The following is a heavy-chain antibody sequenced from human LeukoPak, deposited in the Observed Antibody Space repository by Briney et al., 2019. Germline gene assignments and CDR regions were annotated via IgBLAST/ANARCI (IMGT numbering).Heavy chain of an antibody. Sequence: PGGSLRLSCAAPGFTVSSNYMSWVRQAPGRGLEWVSVIYSGGSTYYADSVKGRFTISRDNSKNTLYLQMNSLRAEDTAVYYCARDFLVVPAAPTNPAFDIWGQGTMVTVSS. CDR2: IYSGGST. V-gene: IGHV3-53*01. CDR3: ARDFLVVPAAPTNPAFDI. CDR1: GFTVSSNY. J-gene: IGHJ3*02. D-gene: IGHD2-2*01.